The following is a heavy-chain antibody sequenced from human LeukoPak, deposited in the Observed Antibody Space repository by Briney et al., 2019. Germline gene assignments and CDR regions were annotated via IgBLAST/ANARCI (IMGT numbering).Heavy chain of an antibody. J-gene: IGHJ6*02. CDR3: ARAAPYSYGPVWRNGMDV. CDR1: GYTLTELS. D-gene: IGHD5-18*01. CDR2: FDPEDGET. Sequence: GASVKVPCKVSGYTLTELSMHWVRQAPGKGLEWMGGFDPEDGETIYAQKFQGRVTMTEDTSTDTAYMELSSLRSEDTAVYYCARAAPYSYGPVWRNGMDVWGQGTTVTVSS. V-gene: IGHV1-24*01.